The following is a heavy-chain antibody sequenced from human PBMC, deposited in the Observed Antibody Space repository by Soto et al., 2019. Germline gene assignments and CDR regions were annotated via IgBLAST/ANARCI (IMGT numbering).Heavy chain of an antibody. CDR2: IYYSGRT. CDR1: GGSISSYY. J-gene: IGHJ6*02. Sequence: SETLSLTCTVSGGSISSYYWSWIRQPPGKVLELIGYIYYSGRTNYNPSLKSRVTISVDTSKNQFSLKLSSVTAADTAVYYCARAAYSSSWSTYYYYGMDVWGQGTTVTVSS. CDR3: ARAAYSSSWSTYYYYGMDV. V-gene: IGHV4-59*01. D-gene: IGHD6-13*01.